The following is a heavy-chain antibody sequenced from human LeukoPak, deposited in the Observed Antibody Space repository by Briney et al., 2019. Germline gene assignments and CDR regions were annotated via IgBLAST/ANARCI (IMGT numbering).Heavy chain of an antibody. V-gene: IGHV1-69*05. CDR2: IIPIFGTA. Sequence: SVTVSCKASGGTFSSYAISWVRQAPGQGLEWMGGIIPIFGTANYAQKFQGRVTMTRDTSTSTVYMELSSLRSEDTAVYYCARGNGRSDAFDIWGQGTMVTVSS. J-gene: IGHJ3*02. CDR3: ARGNGRSDAFDI. CDR1: GGTFSSYA.